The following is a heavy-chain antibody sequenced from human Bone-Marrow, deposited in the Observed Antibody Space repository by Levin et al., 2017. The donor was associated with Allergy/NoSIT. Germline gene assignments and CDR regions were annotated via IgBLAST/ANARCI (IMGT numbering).Heavy chain of an antibody. J-gene: IGHJ3*02. CDR1: GGSVSSGSFY. Sequence: ASETLSLTCSVSGGSVSSGSFYWSWIRQPPGKGLEWIGYIYYSGSTNYNPSLKSRVTISIDTSKNQFSLKLNSVTAADAAVYYCATDHNYVKAFDIWGQGTTVTVSS. CDR2: IYYSGST. V-gene: IGHV4-61*01. D-gene: IGHD4-11*01. CDR3: ATDHNYVKAFDI.